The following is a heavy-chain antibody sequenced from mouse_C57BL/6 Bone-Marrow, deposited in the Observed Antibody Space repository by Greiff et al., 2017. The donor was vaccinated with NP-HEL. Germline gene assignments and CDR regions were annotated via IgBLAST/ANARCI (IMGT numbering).Heavy chain of an antibody. CDR2: IHPNSGST. D-gene: IGHD1-1*01. Sequence: QVQLQQPGAELVKPGASVKLSCKASGYTFTSYWMHWVKQRPGQGLEWIGMIHPNSGSTNYNEKFKSKATLTVDKSSSTAYMQLSSLTSEDSAVYYCARNNYGSSPWYFDVWGTGTTVTVSS. CDR3: ARNNYGSSPWYFDV. V-gene: IGHV1-64*01. J-gene: IGHJ1*03. CDR1: GYTFTSYW.